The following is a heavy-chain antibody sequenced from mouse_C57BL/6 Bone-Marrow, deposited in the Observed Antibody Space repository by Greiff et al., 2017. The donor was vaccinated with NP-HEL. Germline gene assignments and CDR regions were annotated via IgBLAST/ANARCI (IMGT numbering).Heavy chain of an antibody. CDR3: ARLTTVEAY. CDR1: GFTFSSYG. CDR2: ISSGGSYT. J-gene: IGHJ3*01. D-gene: IGHD1-1*01. Sequence: EVKLVESGGDLVKPGGSLKLSCAASGFTFSSYGMSWVRQTPDKRLEWVATISSGGSYTYYPDSVQGRFTISRDNAKNTLYLQMSSLMSEDTAMYYCARLTTVEAYWGQGTLGTVSA. V-gene: IGHV5-6*01.